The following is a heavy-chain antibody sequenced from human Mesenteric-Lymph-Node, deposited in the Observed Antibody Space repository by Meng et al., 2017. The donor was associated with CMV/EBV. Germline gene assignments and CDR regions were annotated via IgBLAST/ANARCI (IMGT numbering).Heavy chain of an antibody. Sequence: GGSLRLSCAASGFTFSDYYMSWIRQAPGKGLEWVSYISSSGSTIYYADSVKGRFTISRDNAKNSLYLQMNSLRAEDTAVYYCAKEWAPHEHFDYWGQGTLVTVSS. CDR1: GFTFSDYY. V-gene: IGHV3-11*01. CDR3: AKEWAPHEHFDY. CDR2: ISSSGSTI. J-gene: IGHJ4*02.